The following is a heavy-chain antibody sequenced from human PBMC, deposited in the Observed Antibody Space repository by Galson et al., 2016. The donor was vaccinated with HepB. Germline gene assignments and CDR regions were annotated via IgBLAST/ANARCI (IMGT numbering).Heavy chain of an antibody. J-gene: IGHJ4*02. Sequence: SLRLSCAASGFTFSSYNMNWVRQAPGQGLEWVSYFSSSTGNILYPDSVKGRFTVSRDNAKNALYLLMNSLRAEDTAVYYCARVRGDYGGTYDSWGQGTLVTVSS. CDR2: FSSSTGNI. CDR3: ARVRGDYGGTYDS. D-gene: IGHD4-23*01. V-gene: IGHV3-48*04. CDR1: GFTFSSYN.